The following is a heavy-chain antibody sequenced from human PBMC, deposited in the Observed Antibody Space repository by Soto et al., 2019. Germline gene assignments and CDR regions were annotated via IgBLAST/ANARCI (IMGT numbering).Heavy chain of an antibody. Sequence: EVHLLESGGGLVQPGGSLRLSCAASGFTFSSYVMSWVRQAPGKGLEWVSGISGSGGSTYYADSVKGWFTISRDNSKNTLYLQMNSLRAEDTAVYYCAKMRFDSYPYYFHYWGQGTLVTVSS. CDR3: AKMRFDSYPYYFHY. CDR1: GFTFSSYV. CDR2: ISGSGGST. V-gene: IGHV3-23*01. J-gene: IGHJ4*02. D-gene: IGHD2-21*01.